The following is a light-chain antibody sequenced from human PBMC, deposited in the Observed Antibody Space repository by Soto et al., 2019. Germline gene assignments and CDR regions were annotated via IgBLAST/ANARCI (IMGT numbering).Light chain of an antibody. CDR1: SRDVGAFNY. CDR3: CSYAGTSTFFV. CDR2: DVG. J-gene: IGLJ1*01. Sequence: QSALTQPRSVSGSPGQSVTISCTGTSRDVGAFNYVSWYQQRPGKAPKLIVYDVGKRPSGVPDRFSGSKSGNTASLTISGLQADDETDYYCCSYAGTSTFFVFGTGTKVTVL. V-gene: IGLV2-11*01.